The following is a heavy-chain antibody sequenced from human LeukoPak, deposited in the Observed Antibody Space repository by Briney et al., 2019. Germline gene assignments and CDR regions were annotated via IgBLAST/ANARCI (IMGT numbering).Heavy chain of an antibody. J-gene: IGHJ4*02. CDR2: INPKTGAT. CDR3: ARDLAMYSPDLDY. D-gene: IGHD1-26*01. CDR1: GYTFTSYG. V-gene: IGHV1-2*02. Sequence: ASVKVSCKASGYTFTSYGISWVRQAPGHGLEWMGWINPKTGATKYAQNLQGRVTMTRDTSISTAYMEVSRLRSDDTAVFYCARDLAMYSPDLDYWGQGTRVTVSS.